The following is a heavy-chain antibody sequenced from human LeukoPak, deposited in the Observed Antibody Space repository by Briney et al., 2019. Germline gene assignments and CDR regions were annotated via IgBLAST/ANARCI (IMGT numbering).Heavy chain of an antibody. CDR3: ATGPLGGSYHFGY. CDR1: GYTFTGYY. CDR2: INPNSGGT. D-gene: IGHD1-26*01. V-gene: IGHV1-2*02. Sequence: GASVKVSCKASGYTFTGYYMHWVRQAPGQGLEWMGWINPNSGGTNYAQKFQGRVTMTEDTSTDTAYMELSSLRSEDTAVYYCATGPLGGSYHFGYWGQGTLVTVSS. J-gene: IGHJ4*02.